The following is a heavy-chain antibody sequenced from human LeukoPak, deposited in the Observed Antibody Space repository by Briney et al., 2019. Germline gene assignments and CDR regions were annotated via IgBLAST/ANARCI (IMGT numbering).Heavy chain of an antibody. V-gene: IGHV1-8*01. J-gene: IGHJ6*02. CDR1: GYTFTSYD. CDR2: MNPNSGNT. Sequence: GASVKVSCKASGYTFTSYDINWVRQATGQGREWMGWMNPNSGNTNYAQKLQGRVTMTTDTSTSTPYMEMSSLRSEDTPVYYCARELIVVVPAAKGNYYYYGMDVWGQGTTVTVSS. CDR3: ARELIVVVPAAKGNYYYYGMDV. D-gene: IGHD2-2*01.